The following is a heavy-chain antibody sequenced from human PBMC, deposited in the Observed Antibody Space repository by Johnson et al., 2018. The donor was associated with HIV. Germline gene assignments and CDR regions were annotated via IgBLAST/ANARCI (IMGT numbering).Heavy chain of an antibody. CDR1: RFNFIIHG. D-gene: IGHD1-26*01. V-gene: IGHV3-30*02. CDR2: IRSDRTTE. Sequence: HVHLVESAVGVVRPGAYPILSCPASRFNFIIHGLHLVLQHPRKGLAWVPFIRSDRTTEYYADSFQVRFTISRDNSKNTLYLQMNSLRAEDTAVYYCARVRRSGTYYVDAFDIWGQGTMVTVSS. CDR3: ARVRRSGTYYVDAFDI. J-gene: IGHJ3*02.